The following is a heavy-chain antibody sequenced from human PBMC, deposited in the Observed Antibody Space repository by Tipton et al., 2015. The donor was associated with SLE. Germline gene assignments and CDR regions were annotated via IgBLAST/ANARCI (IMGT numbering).Heavy chain of an antibody. CDR3: ARGDSSGQPYYFDY. V-gene: IGHV4-31*03. CDR1: VGSISSDGYY. Sequence: TLSLTCTVSVGSISSDGYYSSWIRQHPGKGLEWIGYIYYSGSTYYNPSLKSRVTISVDTSKNQFSLKLSALAAADTAVYYCARGDSSGQPYYFDYWGQGTLVTVSS. D-gene: IGHD3-22*01. CDR2: IYYSGST. J-gene: IGHJ4*02.